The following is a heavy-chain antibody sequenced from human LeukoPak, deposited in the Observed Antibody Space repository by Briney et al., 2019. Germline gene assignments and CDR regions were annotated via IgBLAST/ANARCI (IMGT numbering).Heavy chain of an antibody. D-gene: IGHD3/OR15-3a*01. CDR3: AKHFCTGLDCSLFDS. Sequence: GGSLRLSCAASGFTFTTYSMNWVRQAPGKGLEWVSGIRSAVDTTHYADSVKGRFIISRDNSKNTLSLQLNSLRPEDTALYYCAKHFCTGLDCSLFDSWGQGTLVTVSS. CDR2: IRSAVDTT. J-gene: IGHJ4*02. V-gene: IGHV3-23*01. CDR1: GFTFTTYS.